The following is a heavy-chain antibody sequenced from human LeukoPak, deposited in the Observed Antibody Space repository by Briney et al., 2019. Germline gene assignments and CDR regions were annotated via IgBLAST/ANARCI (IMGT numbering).Heavy chain of an antibody. CDR1: GGSINNYY. CDR2: IYTSGTT. J-gene: IGHJ4*02. V-gene: IGHV4-4*07. CDR3: ARDPNSAL. D-gene: IGHD4-23*01. Sequence: SETLSLTCSVSGGSINNYYWSWIRQPAGKGLEWIGRIYTSGTTNYNPSLKGRVTISLDTSKNQFSRRLSSVTAADTAVYYCARDPNSALWGQGTLVTVSS.